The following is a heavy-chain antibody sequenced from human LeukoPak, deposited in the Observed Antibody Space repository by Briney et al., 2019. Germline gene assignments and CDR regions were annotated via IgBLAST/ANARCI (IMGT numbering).Heavy chain of an antibody. D-gene: IGHD5-18*01. CDR1: GYTFTSYY. V-gene: IGHV1-46*01. J-gene: IGHJ6*03. Sequence: GASVKVSCKASGYTFTSYYMHWVRQAPGQGLEWMGIINPSGGSTSYAQKFQGRVTITTDESTSTAYMELSSLRSEDTAVYYCARGVVDTAMVSYYYYYYMDVWGKGTTVTVSS. CDR2: INPSGGST. CDR3: ARGVVDTAMVSYYYYYYMDV.